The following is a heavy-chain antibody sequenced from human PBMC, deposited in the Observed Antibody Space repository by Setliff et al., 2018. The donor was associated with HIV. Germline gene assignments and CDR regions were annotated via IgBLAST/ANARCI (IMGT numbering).Heavy chain of an antibody. D-gene: IGHD3-22*01. J-gene: IGHJ4*02. CDR2: IYYSGST. Sequence: PSETLSLTCTVSGGSISSSSYYWGWIRQPPGKGLEWIGSIYYSGSTYYNPSLKSRVTISVDTSKNQFSLKLSSVTAADTAVYYCRSYYYDSSGYYWGEYYFDYWGQGTLVTVS. CDR3: RSYYYDSSGYYWGEYYFDY. V-gene: IGHV4-39*01. CDR1: GGSISSSSYY.